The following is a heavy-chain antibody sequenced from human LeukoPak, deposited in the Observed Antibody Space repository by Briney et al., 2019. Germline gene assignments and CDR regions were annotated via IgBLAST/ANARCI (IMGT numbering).Heavy chain of an antibody. CDR2: ISYDGSNK. CDR3: AKNLPGNADHHFDY. V-gene: IGHV3-30*18. CDR1: GFTFSSYG. D-gene: IGHD4-23*01. Sequence: GRSLRLSCAASGFTFSSYGMHWVRQAPGKGLEWVAVISYDGSNKYYADSVKGRFTISRDNSKNTLYLQMNSLRAEDTAVYYCAKNLPGNADHHFDYWGQGTLVTVSS. J-gene: IGHJ4*02.